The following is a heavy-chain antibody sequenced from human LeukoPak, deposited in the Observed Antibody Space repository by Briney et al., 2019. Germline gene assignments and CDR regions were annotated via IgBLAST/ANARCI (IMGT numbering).Heavy chain of an antibody. Sequence: GGSLTLSCAVSGFTFSSYAMSWVRQAPGKGLEWVSTISGSGGSTYYADSVKGRFTISRDNSKNTLYLQMNSLRAEDTAVYYCAKPVAGTGYFDYWGQGTLVTVSS. D-gene: IGHD6-19*01. V-gene: IGHV3-23*01. CDR2: ISGSGGST. J-gene: IGHJ4*02. CDR3: AKPVAGTGYFDY. CDR1: GFTFSSYA.